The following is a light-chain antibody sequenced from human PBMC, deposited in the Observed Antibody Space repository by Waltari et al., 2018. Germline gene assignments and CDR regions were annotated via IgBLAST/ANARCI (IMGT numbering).Light chain of an antibody. CDR3: QSIDSVVV. J-gene: IGLJ2*01. CDR2: NDP. V-gene: IGLV3-25*03. Sequence: SYELTQTPSVSVSPGQTATIHCSGDVLPPHSAYWYQPKPGQAPVVILHNDPQWPSGIPERFSGSSSGTTVTLTSSGVQAEDDADYYCQSIDSVVVFGGGTKLTVL. CDR1: VLPPHS.